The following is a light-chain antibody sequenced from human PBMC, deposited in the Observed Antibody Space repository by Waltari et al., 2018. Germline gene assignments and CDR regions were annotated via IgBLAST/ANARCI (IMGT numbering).Light chain of an antibody. CDR1: TSHVGRYNY. V-gene: IGLV2-14*01. Sequence: QAALTQPASVCGSPGQSITISCTVSTSHVGRYNYVSWYQQFPDRAPKLIIYDVTNRPSGVSNLFSGSKSANTASLTISGLQPEDEADYYCASYIPGSTLVFGGGTKLTVL. CDR2: DVT. J-gene: IGLJ3*02. CDR3: ASYIPGSTLV.